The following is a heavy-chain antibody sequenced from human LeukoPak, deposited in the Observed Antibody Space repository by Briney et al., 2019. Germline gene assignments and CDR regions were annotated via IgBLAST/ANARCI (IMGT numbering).Heavy chain of an antibody. Sequence: SQTLSLTCAISGESVSSNSAAWNWIRQSPSRGLEWLGRTYYRPTLYNESARSVKSRITNNPDTSKNQFSLQLNSVSPDDTAVYYCTRESRGMDVWGQGTTVTVSS. V-gene: IGHV6-1*01. CDR1: GESVSSNSAA. CDR2: TYYRPTLYN. CDR3: TRESRGMDV. J-gene: IGHJ6*02.